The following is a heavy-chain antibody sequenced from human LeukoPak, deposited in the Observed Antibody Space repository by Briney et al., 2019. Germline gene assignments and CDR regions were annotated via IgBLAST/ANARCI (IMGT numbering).Heavy chain of an antibody. Sequence: GASVKVSCKASGYTCTSYGISWVRQAPGQGLEWMGLSSAYNGNTNYAQKLQGRVTMTTDTSTSTAYMELRSLRSDDTAVYYCARHLLGRYQLLLDYWGQGTLVTVSS. CDR3: ARHLLGRYQLLLDY. CDR1: GYTCTSYG. CDR2: SSAYNGNT. J-gene: IGHJ4*02. V-gene: IGHV1-18*04. D-gene: IGHD2-2*01.